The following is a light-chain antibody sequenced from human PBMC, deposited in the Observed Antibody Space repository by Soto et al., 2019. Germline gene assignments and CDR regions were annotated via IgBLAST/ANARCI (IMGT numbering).Light chain of an antibody. Sequence: DIQMTQSPYTLSASVGDRVTITCRASQGISTWLAWYQQKPGTAPKLLIYDASSLESGVPSRFSGSGSGTEFTLTISSLQPDDYATYYCQQSYSTPITFGQGTRLEIK. CDR1: QGISTW. CDR3: QQSYSTPIT. J-gene: IGKJ5*01. V-gene: IGKV1-5*01. CDR2: DAS.